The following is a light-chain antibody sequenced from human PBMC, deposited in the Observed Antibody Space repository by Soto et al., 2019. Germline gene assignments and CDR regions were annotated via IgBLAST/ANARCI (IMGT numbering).Light chain of an antibody. CDR2: VAF. CDR3: QQVDTYPMT. Sequence: DIRLTQSTSFLSASAGDRVTITCRASQDITKYLAWFQQKPGRAPKLLIYVAFTLQRGVPSRFSGRGSGTEFTLTISSLQPEDFATYYCQQVDTYPMTFGGGTKVEIK. CDR1: QDITKY. J-gene: IGKJ4*01. V-gene: IGKV1-9*01.